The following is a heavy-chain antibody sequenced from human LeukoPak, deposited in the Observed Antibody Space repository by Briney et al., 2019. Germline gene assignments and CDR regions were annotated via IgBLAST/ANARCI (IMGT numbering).Heavy chain of an antibody. Sequence: SETLSLTCAVYGGSFSGYYWSWIRQPPGKGLEWIGEINHSGSTNYNPSLKSRVTISVDTSKNQFSLKLSSVTAADTAVYYCARQGWYDFDYWGQGTLVTVSS. CDR2: INHSGST. CDR1: GGSFSGYY. V-gene: IGHV4-34*01. D-gene: IGHD6-19*01. CDR3: ARQGWYDFDY. J-gene: IGHJ4*02.